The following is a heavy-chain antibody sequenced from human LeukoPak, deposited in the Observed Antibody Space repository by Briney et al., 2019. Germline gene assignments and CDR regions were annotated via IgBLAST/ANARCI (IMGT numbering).Heavy chain of an antibody. CDR1: GFTFSSYG. V-gene: IGHV3-23*01. CDR2: ISGSGGST. D-gene: IGHD3-10*01. CDR3: AKPLLWFGELLPFDY. J-gene: IGHJ4*02. Sequence: PGGSLRLSCAASGFTFSSYGMSWVRQAPGKGLEWVSAISGSGGSTYYADSVKGRFTISRDNSKNTLYLQMNSLRAEDTAVYYCAKPLLWFGELLPFDYWGQGTLVTVSS.